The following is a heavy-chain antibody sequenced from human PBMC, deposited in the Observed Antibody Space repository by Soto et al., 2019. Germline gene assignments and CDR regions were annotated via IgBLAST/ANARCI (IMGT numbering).Heavy chain of an antibody. Sequence: ASLKVSCKASGYSFPSYYIHWVRQAPGQGLEWMGWINPFDGSRMFAQSFQGRVTMTRDTSTSTVYMEVSSLRSEDTAVYYCSRVDPGETSPFDHWG. CDR2: INPFDGSR. CDR1: GYSFPSYY. J-gene: IGHJ4*01. CDR3: SRVDPGETSPFDH. D-gene: IGHD3-10*01. V-gene: IGHV1-46*03.